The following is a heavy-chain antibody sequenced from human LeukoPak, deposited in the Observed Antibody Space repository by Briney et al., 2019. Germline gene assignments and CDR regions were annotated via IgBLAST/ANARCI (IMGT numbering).Heavy chain of an antibody. Sequence: PGRSLRLSCAASGFTFDNYAMHWVRQAPGKGLEWLSFISWNSSYIGYADSVKGRFTISRDNAKKSLDLQMNSLRAEDTAFYYCAKVRGTYSSGYFFDYWGQGTLVTVSS. CDR1: GFTFDNYA. J-gene: IGHJ4*02. D-gene: IGHD6-19*01. V-gene: IGHV3-9*01. CDR3: AKVRGTYSSGYFFDY. CDR2: ISWNSSYI.